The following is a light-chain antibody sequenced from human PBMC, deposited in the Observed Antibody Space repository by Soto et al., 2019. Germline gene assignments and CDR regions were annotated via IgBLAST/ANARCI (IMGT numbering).Light chain of an antibody. Sequence: DIRMTQSPSTLSASVGDRVTITCRASQSIGTWLAWYQQKPGKAPKLLIYKASSLEGGVASRFSGSGSGTEFNITVSSLQPDDFATYYCQQYNTYPLTFGGGTTVEIK. J-gene: IGKJ4*01. CDR3: QQYNTYPLT. CDR1: QSIGTW. CDR2: KAS. V-gene: IGKV1-5*03.